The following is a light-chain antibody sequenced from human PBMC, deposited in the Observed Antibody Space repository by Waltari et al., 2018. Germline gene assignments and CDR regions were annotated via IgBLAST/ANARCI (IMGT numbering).Light chain of an antibody. V-gene: IGKV1-39*01. CDR2: AAS. J-gene: IGKJ5*01. CDR1: QSIRSY. CDR3: QQSYSTPIT. Sequence: DIQMTQSPSPLSASVGDRVTITCRASQSIRSYLNWYQQKPVKAPKLLIYAASSLQSGVPSRFSGSGSGTDFTLTISSLQPEDFATYYCQQSYSTPITFGQGTRLEIK.